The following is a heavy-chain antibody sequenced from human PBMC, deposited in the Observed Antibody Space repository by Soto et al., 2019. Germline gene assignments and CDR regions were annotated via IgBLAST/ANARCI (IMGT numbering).Heavy chain of an antibody. D-gene: IGHD4-17*01. CDR1: GFTFSNYW. J-gene: IGHJ4*02. V-gene: IGHV3-7*05. CDR3: ARELDPYYGGNSLSLDY. CDR2: IKQDGSEK. Sequence: SGFTFSNYWMSWVRQAPGKGLEWVANIKQDGSEKYYVDSVKGRFTISRDNAKNSLYLQINSLGSDDTAVYFCARELDPYYGGNSLSLDYWGQGTQVTVSS.